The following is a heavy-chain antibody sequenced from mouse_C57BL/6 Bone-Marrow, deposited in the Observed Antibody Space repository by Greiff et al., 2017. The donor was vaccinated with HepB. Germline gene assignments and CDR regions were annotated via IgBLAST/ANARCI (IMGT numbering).Heavy chain of an antibody. J-gene: IGHJ4*01. V-gene: IGHV1-7*01. CDR3: ESDYGSSPLCAMDY. CDR1: GYTFTSYW. Sequence: QVQLQQSGAELAKPGASVKLSCKASGYTFTSYWMHWVKQRPGQGLEWIGYINPCGGYTKYNQKFKDKATLTADKSSSTAYMQLSILTYEDSAVSFCESDYGSSPLCAMDYWGQGTSVTVSS. D-gene: IGHD1-1*01. CDR2: INPCGGYT.